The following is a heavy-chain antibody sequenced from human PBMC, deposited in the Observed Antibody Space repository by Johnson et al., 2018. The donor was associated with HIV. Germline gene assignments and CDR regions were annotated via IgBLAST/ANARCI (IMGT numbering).Heavy chain of an antibody. Sequence: EMQLVESGGGFVKPGGSLRLSCAASGFTFTNAWMHWVRQAPGKGLEWVGRIKRKTDGETTDYTTPVKGRFTISRDDSKNTLYLQMNSLRAEDTAVYYCARDNLRQLDAFDIWGQGTMVTVSS. CDR2: IKRKTDGETT. CDR1: GFTFTNAW. V-gene: IGHV3-15*01. J-gene: IGHJ3*02. D-gene: IGHD3-16*01. CDR3: ARDNLRQLDAFDI.